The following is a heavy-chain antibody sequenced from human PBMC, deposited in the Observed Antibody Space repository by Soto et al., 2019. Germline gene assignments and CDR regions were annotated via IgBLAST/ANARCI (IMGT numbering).Heavy chain of an antibody. J-gene: IGHJ4*02. D-gene: IGHD6-19*01. CDR2: ISYDGSNK. Sequence: GGSLRLSCAASGFTFCSYAVHGVCQAPGKGLEWVAVISYDGSNKYYADSVKGRFTISRDNSKNTLYLQMNSLRAEDTAVYYCAGLPGIAVAGDYWGQGTLVTVSS. CDR3: AGLPGIAVAGDY. V-gene: IGHV3-30-3*01. CDR1: GFTFCSYA.